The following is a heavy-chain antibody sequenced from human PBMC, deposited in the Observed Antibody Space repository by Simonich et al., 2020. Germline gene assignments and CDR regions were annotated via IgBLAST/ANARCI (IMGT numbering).Heavy chain of an antibody. CDR2: ISYDGSNK. CDR3: ARDGERYCGGDCYSYFDY. V-gene: IGHV3-30*07. D-gene: IGHD2-21*02. CDR1: GFTFRSYA. Sequence: QVQLVESGGGVVQPGRSLRLSCAASGFTFRSYAMPWVRQAPGKGLEGVAGISYDGSNKYYADTVKGRFTISRDNSKNTLYLQMNSLRAEDTAVYYCARDGERYCGGDCYSYFDYWGQGTLVTVSS. J-gene: IGHJ4*02.